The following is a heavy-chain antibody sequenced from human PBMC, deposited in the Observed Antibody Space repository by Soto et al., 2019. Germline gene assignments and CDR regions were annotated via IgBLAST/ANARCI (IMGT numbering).Heavy chain of an antibody. J-gene: IGHJ3*02. CDR1: GFTFSSYS. Sequence: PGGSLRLSCAASGFTFSSYSMSWVRQAPGKGLEWVSAITGSGGSTYYADSVKGRFTISRDNSKNTLYLQMNSLRAEDTAVYYRAKAGGGPGDAFDIWGQGTMVTVSS. D-gene: IGHD1-26*01. CDR3: AKAGGGPGDAFDI. CDR2: ITGSGGST. V-gene: IGHV3-23*01.